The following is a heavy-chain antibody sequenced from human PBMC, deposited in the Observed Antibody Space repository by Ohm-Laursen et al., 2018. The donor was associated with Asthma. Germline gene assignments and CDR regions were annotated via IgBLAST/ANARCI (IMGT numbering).Heavy chain of an antibody. D-gene: IGHD1-26*01. CDR2: IIPIFGTA. V-gene: IGHV1-69*13. CDR1: GGTFSSYA. Sequence: ASVKVSCKASGGTFSSYAISWVRQAPGQGLEWMGGIIPIFGTANYAQKFQGRVTITADESTSTAYMELSSLRSEDTAVYYCARGDSGSYLNWFDPWGQGTLVTVSS. CDR3: ARGDSGSYLNWFDP. J-gene: IGHJ5*02.